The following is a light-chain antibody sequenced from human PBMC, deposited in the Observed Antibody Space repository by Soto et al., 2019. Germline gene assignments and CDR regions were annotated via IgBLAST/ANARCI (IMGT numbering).Light chain of an antibody. J-gene: IGKJ5*01. CDR3: QTVDKWPL. V-gene: IGKV1-9*01. CDR1: QGISSY. CDR2: AES. Sequence: DIRLTQSPSFLSASVGDRVTITCRASQGISSYLAWYQQKPGKAPKLLIYAESTLQSGVPARFSGSGSGTEFTLTISSLQSEDFAVYFCQTVDKWPLFGQGTRLEVK.